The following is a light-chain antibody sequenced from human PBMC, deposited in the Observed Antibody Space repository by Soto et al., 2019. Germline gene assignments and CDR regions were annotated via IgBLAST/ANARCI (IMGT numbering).Light chain of an antibody. CDR2: GAS. CDR1: QSVSSD. CDR3: QQYNTWPRT. J-gene: IGKJ1*01. V-gene: IGKV3-15*01. Sequence: EIVMTQSPSTLSVSPVERSTLSCGASQSVSSDLAWYHQKPGQAPRLLIYGASTRATGIPARFSGSGSGTEFTLTINSLQSEDFAVYYCQQYNTWPRTFGQGTKVDIK.